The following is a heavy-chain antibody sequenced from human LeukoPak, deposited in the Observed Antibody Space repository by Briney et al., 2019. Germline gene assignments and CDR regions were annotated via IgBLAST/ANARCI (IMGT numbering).Heavy chain of an antibody. D-gene: IGHD6-13*01. Sequence: GGSLRLSCAASGFTFSDHYMDWVRQAPGKGLEWVGRTRNKPDSYTTDYAASVEGRFTISRDDSKNSLYLQMNSLKTEDTAVYYCASSIAAAVDHWGQGTLVTVSS. J-gene: IGHJ4*02. CDR1: GFTFSDHY. V-gene: IGHV3-72*01. CDR3: ASSIAAAVDH. CDR2: TRNKPDSYTT.